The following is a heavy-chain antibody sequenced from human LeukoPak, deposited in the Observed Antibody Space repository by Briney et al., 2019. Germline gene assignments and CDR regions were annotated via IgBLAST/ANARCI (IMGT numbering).Heavy chain of an antibody. D-gene: IGHD2/OR15-2a*01. Sequence: GRSLRLSCAASGFTFSSYGMHWVRQAPGKGLEWVALIWYDGGNKYYTDSVKGRLTNSRDNSKNTLYLQMNSLRAEDTAVYYCAREGPRGNSQFDYWGQGTLVTVSS. CDR3: AREGPRGNSQFDY. J-gene: IGHJ4*02. CDR2: IWYDGGNK. CDR1: GFTFSSYG. V-gene: IGHV3-33*01.